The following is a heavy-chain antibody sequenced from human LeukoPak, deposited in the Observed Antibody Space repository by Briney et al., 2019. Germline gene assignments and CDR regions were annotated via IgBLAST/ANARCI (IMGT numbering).Heavy chain of an antibody. CDR3: ARRGYSGSLDY. CDR2: IWYDGSNK. Sequence: GRSLRLSCAASGFTFSSYGMHWVRQAPGKGLEWVAVIWYDGSNKYYADSVKGRFTISRDNSKNSLYLQMNSLRAEDTAVYYCARRGYSGSLDYWGQGTLVTVSS. V-gene: IGHV3-33*01. D-gene: IGHD5-12*01. J-gene: IGHJ4*02. CDR1: GFTFSSYG.